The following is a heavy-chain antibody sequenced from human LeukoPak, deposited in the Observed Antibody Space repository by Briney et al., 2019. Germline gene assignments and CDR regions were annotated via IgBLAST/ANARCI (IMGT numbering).Heavy chain of an antibody. Sequence: GASVKVSCKCSVYTVTGYFMHGVRQAPVQGREWMGWINPNSGATHYARRFQGRVTMTRDTSITTAYLELSRLRYDDTAVYFCARLSERYYFDYWGQGTLVTVSS. CDR3: ARLSERYYFDY. CDR1: VYTVTGYF. V-gene: IGHV1-2*02. CDR2: INPNSGAT. J-gene: IGHJ4*02.